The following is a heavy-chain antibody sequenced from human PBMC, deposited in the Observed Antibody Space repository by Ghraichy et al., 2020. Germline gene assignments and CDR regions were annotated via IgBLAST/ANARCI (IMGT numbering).Heavy chain of an antibody. J-gene: IGHJ6*01. CDR2: ITKSSTTI. Sequence: GGSLRLSCVASGFNFSASNMNWVRQVPGMGLEWISYITKSSTTIYYATSAKGRFTISRDNVKNQVYLQMSSLRVEDTGVYYCARGGDMVVWGRGTTVTDSS. V-gene: IGHV3-48*01. CDR3: ARGGDMVV. CDR1: GFNFSASN.